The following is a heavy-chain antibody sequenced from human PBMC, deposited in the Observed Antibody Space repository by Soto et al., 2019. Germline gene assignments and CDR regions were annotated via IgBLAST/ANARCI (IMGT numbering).Heavy chain of an antibody. D-gene: IGHD4-17*01. V-gene: IGHV4-39*01. Sequence: QLQESGPGLVKPSETLSLTCTVSGGSIISSNFYWGWIRQPPGKGLEWIGSVEYGGSTYDNPSLKSRVTLAADTSKNQFSLNLTSVTAADTAIYYCARNVRGAVTMNWFDPWGHGTLVTVSS. CDR1: GGSIISSNFY. CDR2: VEYGGST. CDR3: ARNVRGAVTMNWFDP. J-gene: IGHJ5*02.